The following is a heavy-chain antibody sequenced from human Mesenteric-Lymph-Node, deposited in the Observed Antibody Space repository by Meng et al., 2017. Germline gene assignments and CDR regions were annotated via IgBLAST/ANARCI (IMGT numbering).Heavy chain of an antibody. D-gene: IGHD5-18*01. V-gene: IGHV3-21*01. Sequence: GESLKISCAASGFTFSSYSMNWVRQAPGKGLEWVSSISSSSSYIYYADSVKGRFTISRDNAKNLLFLQMNSLRVEDTAVYYCARDRDGYIYGSIVGSNYYYGMDVWGQGTTVTVSS. CDR3: ARDRDGYIYGSIVGSNYYYGMDV. CDR2: ISSSSSYI. CDR1: GFTFSSYS. J-gene: IGHJ6*02.